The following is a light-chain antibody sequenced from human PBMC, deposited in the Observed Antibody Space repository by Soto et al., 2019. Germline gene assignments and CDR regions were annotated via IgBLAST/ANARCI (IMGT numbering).Light chain of an antibody. CDR2: GAS. CDR3: QQYGGSPIT. Sequence: ETVLTQPPDTLALSPGERATLSCRASQSVGSYLAWYQQKPGQAPTLLMSGASNRASGVPVRFSGSGSGTDFTLTISRLEPEDFALYYCQQYGGSPITFGLGTRLEIK. J-gene: IGKJ5*01. V-gene: IGKV3-20*01. CDR1: QSVGSY.